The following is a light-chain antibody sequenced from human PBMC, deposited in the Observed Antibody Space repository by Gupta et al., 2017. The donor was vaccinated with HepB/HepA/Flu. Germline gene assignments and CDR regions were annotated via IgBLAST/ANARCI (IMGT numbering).Light chain of an antibody. CDR3: QYSDSTNHWV. V-gene: IGLV6-57*03. CDR1: SGSIASNY. J-gene: IGLJ3*02. Sequence: FKLSQPHSVSESPGKTVTISCTRSSGSIASNYVQWYQQHPGSVPTAVIYEELQRASGVPDRFSCSIDSSSNTALLNISGLETDDEADYDCQYSDSTNHWVCGGGTKLTVL. CDR2: EEL.